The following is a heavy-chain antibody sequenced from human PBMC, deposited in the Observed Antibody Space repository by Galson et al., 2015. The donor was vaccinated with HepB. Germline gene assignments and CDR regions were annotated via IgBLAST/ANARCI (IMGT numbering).Heavy chain of an antibody. CDR3: GRGGYGGYALDY. Sequence: SVKVYCKASGYTFTSYSISWARQAHGQGPEWMAWISAYNGHTNYAQKFQGRVTVTTDTSTSRVYMELRSLRADDTAVYYCGRGGYGGYALDYWGQGTLVTVSS. D-gene: IGHD5-12*01. V-gene: IGHV1-18*04. J-gene: IGHJ4*02. CDR1: GYTFTSYS. CDR2: ISAYNGHT.